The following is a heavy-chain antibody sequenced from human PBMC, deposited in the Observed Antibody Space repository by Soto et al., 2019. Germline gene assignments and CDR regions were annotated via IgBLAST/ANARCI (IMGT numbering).Heavy chain of an antibody. D-gene: IGHD6-19*01. V-gene: IGHV1-18*04. J-gene: IGHJ6*02. CDR1: GYTFTSYG. CDR2: ISAYNGNT. CDR3: ARDRGSSGWYRATPPSYGMDV. Sequence: QVQLVQSGAEVKKPGASVKVSCKASGYTFTSYGISWVRQAPGQGLEWMGWISAYNGNTNYAQKLQGTVTMTTDTSTSTAYMELRSLRSDDTAVYYCARDRGSSGWYRATPPSYGMDVWGQGTTVTVSS.